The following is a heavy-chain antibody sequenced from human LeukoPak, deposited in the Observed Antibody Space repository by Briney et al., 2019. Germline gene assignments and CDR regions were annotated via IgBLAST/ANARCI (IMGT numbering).Heavy chain of an antibody. V-gene: IGHV3-11*01. J-gene: IGHJ4*02. CDR1: GFSFSDNF. CDR3: ARGGYGWTFKQ. D-gene: IGHD5-18*01. CDR2: INSGGDTI. Sequence: PGGSLRLSCTASGFSFSDNFMGWIRQAPGKGLEWVSYINSGGDTIHYLDAVTGRFSISRDNSKRCLYLQMRRLKVDDTAVYYCARGGYGWTFKQWGQGTLVSVSS.